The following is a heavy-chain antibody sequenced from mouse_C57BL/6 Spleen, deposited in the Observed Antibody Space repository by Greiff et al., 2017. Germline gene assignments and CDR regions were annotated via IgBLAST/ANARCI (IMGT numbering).Heavy chain of an antibody. V-gene: IGHV1-42*01. J-gene: IGHJ2*01. D-gene: IGHD1-1*01. CDR1: GYSFTGYY. Sequence: VQLQQSGPELVKPGASVKISCKASGYSFTGYYMNWVKQSPEKSLEWIGEINPSTGGTTYNQKFKAKATLTVDKSSSTAYMQLKSLTSEDSAVYYCATYYDGSSSFDYWGQGTTLTVSS. CDR2: INPSTGGT. CDR3: ATYYDGSSSFDY.